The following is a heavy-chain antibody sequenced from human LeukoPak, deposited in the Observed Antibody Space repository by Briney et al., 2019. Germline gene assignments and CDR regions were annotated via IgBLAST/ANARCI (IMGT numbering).Heavy chain of an antibody. CDR3: ARESAYGEYFQH. CDR2: ISYDGSNK. CDR1: GFTFSSYA. J-gene: IGHJ1*01. V-gene: IGHV3-30*04. D-gene: IGHD2-8*01. Sequence: AGGSLRLSCAASGFTFSSYAMHWVRQAPGKGLEWVAVISYDGSNKYCADSVKGRFTISRDNSKNTLYLQMNSLRAEDTAVYYCARESAYGEYFQHWGQGTLVTVSS.